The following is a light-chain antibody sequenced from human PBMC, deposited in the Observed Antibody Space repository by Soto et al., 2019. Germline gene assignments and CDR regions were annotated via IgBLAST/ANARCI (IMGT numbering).Light chain of an antibody. CDR1: QSISFY. CDR3: QQSYSIPIT. V-gene: IGKV1-39*01. CDR2: AAS. J-gene: IGKJ5*01. Sequence: DIQMTQSPTSRSASVGDRVSITCRASQSISFYLNWYQQKPGKAHKVLIYAASNLQSGVPSRFSGSGSGTDFTLTISSLQPEDFATYFCQQSYSIPITFGQGTRLEIK.